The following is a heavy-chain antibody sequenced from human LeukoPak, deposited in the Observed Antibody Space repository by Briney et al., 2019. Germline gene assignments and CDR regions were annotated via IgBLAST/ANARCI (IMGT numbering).Heavy chain of an antibody. CDR3: AREGQAFGGVIVSFWFDP. CDR1: GYTFTGYY. J-gene: IGHJ5*02. D-gene: IGHD3-16*02. Sequence: ASVKVSCKASGYTFTGYYMHWVRQAPGQGLEWMGWINPNSGGTNYAQKFQGRVTMTRDTSISTAYMELSRLRSDDTAVYCCAREGQAFGGVIVSFWFDPWGQGTLVTVSS. V-gene: IGHV1-2*02. CDR2: INPNSGGT.